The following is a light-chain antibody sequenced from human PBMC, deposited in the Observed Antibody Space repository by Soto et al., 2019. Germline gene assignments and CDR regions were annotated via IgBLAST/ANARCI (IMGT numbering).Light chain of an antibody. V-gene: IGKV1D-12*01. CDR1: QDINNW. J-gene: IGKJ4*01. CDR3: QQANNFPT. CDR2: GTS. Sequence: DIQMTQSPTSVSASVGDRVTITCRAIQDINNWLAWYQQKPGKAPKLLIYGTSTLQSAVPSSFTGSGSGPDFSLTINSLQPEDFAVYYCQQANNFPTFGGGTKVELK.